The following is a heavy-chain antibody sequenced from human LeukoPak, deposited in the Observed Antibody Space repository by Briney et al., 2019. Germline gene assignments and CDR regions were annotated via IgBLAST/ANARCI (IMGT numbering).Heavy chain of an antibody. Sequence: PSETLSLTCNVSGGSIRGYYWSWIRQPPGKGLEWIGYIYSSGSTNYNPSLKSRVTMSVDTSKNQFSLKVSSVTAADTAVYYCARSSSWPDYWGQGTLVTVSS. CDR2: IYSSGST. D-gene: IGHD6-13*01. CDR1: GGSIRGYY. V-gene: IGHV4-59*12. J-gene: IGHJ4*02. CDR3: ARSSSWPDY.